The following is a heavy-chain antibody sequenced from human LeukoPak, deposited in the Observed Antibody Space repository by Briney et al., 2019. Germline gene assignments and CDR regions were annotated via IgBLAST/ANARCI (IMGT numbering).Heavy chain of an antibody. J-gene: IGHJ3*02. D-gene: IGHD3-22*01. CDR2: ISSSSSYI. Sequence: GGSLRLSCAASGFTFSSYSMNWVRQAPGKGLEWVSSISSSSSYIYYADSVKGRFTISRDNAKNSLYLQVNSLRAEDTAVYYCARDRGSGYYFRAFDIWGQGTMVTVSS. CDR1: GFTFSSYS. V-gene: IGHV3-21*01. CDR3: ARDRGSGYYFRAFDI.